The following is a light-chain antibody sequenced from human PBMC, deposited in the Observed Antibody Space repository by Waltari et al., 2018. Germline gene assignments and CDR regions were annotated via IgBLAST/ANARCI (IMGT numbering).Light chain of an antibody. V-gene: IGLV1-47*01. CDR2: GNT. J-gene: IGLJ1*01. Sequence: QSVLTQPPSASGTPGQRVTISCSGSSSDIGDNYVYWYKQLPGTAPKRLIYGNTRRPTGVPDRFSGSKSGTSASLAISDLRSEDEADYYCAAWDDNLLYVFGTGTKVTVL. CDR3: AAWDDNLLYV. CDR1: SSDIGDNY.